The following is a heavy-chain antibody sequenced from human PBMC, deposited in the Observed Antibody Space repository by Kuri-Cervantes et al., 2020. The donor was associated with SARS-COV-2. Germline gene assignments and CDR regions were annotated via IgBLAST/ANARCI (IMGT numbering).Heavy chain of an antibody. D-gene: IGHD1-1*01. V-gene: IGHV3-7*01. CDR3: ASSGNWNDDFDY. J-gene: IGHJ4*02. CDR1: GFTFSSYW. Sequence: GGSLRLSCAASGFTFSSYWMHWVRQAPGKGLEWVANIKQDGSEKYYVDSVKGRFTISRDNAKNSLYLQMNSLRAEDTAIYYCASSGNWNDDFDYWGQGTLVTVSS. CDR2: IKQDGSEK.